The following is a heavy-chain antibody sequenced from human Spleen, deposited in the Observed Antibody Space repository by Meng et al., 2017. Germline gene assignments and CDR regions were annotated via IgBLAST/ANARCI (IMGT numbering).Heavy chain of an antibody. CDR1: GGSISSYY. CDR3: ARSYYDSSGSIWD. D-gene: IGHD3-22*01. V-gene: IGHV4-59*01. J-gene: IGHJ4*02. Sequence: GSLRLSCTVSGGSISSYYWSWIRQPPGKGLEWIGYIYYSGSTNYNPSLKSRVTISVDTSKNQFSLKLSSVTAADTAVYYCARSYYDSSGSIWDWGQGTLVTGYS. CDR2: IYYSGST.